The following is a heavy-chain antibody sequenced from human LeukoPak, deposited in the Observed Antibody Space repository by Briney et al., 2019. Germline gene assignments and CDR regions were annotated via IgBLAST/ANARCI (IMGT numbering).Heavy chain of an antibody. V-gene: IGHV3-33*01. CDR3: ARLRTNAVGYGMDV. D-gene: IGHD1-14*01. J-gene: IGHJ6*04. CDR1: GFTFRSYG. CDR2: IWYDGSNK. Sequence: GGSLRLSCAASGFTFRSYGMHWVRQAPGKGLGWVAVIWYDGSNKYYADSVKGRFTISRDNAKNSLYLQMNSLRAEDSAVYYCARLRTNAVGYGMDVWGKGTTVTVSS.